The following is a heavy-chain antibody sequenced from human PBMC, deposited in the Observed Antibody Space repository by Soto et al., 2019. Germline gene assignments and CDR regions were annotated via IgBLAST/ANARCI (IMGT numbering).Heavy chain of an antibody. V-gene: IGHV3-21*06. J-gene: IGHJ4*02. Sequence: EVQLVESGGGLVKPGGSLRLSCVVSGVSFSDYSMNWVRQAPGKGLEWGSLITGNSEYKYYAGSVKGRFTVSRDNAKNSLYLQMNSLTVEDTAVYYCARSGELLQTFDSWGQGTLVTVSS. CDR1: GVSFSDYS. CDR3: ARSGELLQTFDS. CDR2: ITGNSEYK. D-gene: IGHD1-26*01.